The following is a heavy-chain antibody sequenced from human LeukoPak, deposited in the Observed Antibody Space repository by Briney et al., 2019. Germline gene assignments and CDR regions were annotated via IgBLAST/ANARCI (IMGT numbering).Heavy chain of an antibody. V-gene: IGHV3-66*01. Sequence: GGSLRLSYAASGFTVSSNYMSWVRQAPGKGLEWVSVIYSGGSTYYADSVKGRFTISRDNSKNTLYLQMNSLRAEDTAVYYCAKDRGTIFNVLNYHFDLWGQGVLVTVSS. CDR2: IYSGGST. CDR3: AKDRGTIFNVLNYHFDL. CDR1: GFTVSSNY. J-gene: IGHJ4*02. D-gene: IGHD3-3*02.